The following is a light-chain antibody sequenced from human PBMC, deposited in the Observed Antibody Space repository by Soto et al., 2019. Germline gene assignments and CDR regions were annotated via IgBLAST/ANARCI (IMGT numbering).Light chain of an antibody. CDR1: QSLLHSNGYNY. CDR3: MQALHTPQT. Sequence: DIVMTQSPLSLPVTPGEPASISCRSSQSLLHSNGYNYLDWYLQKPGQSPQLLIYLDSNRASGVPDRISGSGSGTDFTLKISGVEAEDVGVYYCMQALHTPQTFGQGTKVEIK. J-gene: IGKJ1*01. CDR2: LDS. V-gene: IGKV2-28*01.